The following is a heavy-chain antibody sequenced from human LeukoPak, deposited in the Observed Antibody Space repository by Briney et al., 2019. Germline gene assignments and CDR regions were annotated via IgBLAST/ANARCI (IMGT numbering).Heavy chain of an antibody. Sequence: SSVKVSCKASGGTFSSYAISWVRQAPGQGLEGMGRIIPIFGTSNYAHKFQGRVTITTDESTSTAYVELSSLRSEDTAVYYCARVRGSGINFDYWGQGTLVTVSS. V-gene: IGHV1-69*05. CDR1: GGTFSSYA. D-gene: IGHD3-10*01. J-gene: IGHJ4*02. CDR2: IIPIFGTS. CDR3: ARVRGSGINFDY.